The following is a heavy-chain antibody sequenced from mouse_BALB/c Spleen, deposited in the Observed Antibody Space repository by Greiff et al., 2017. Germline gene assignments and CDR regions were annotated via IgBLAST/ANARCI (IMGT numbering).Heavy chain of an antibody. Sequence: EVQLQQSGAELVKPGASVKLSCTASGFNIKDTYMHWVKQRPEQGLEWIGRIDPANGNTKYDPKFQGKATITADTSSNTAYLQLSSLTSEDTAVYYCASPAYYGNYVFAYWGQGTLVTVSA. J-gene: IGHJ3*01. D-gene: IGHD2-10*01. CDR1: GFNIKDTY. CDR3: ASPAYYGNYVFAY. V-gene: IGHV14-3*02. CDR2: IDPANGNT.